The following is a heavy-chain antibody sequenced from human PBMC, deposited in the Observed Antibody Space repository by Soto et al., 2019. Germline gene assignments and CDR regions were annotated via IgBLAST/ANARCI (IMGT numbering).Heavy chain of an antibody. CDR2: IYYSGST. V-gene: IGHV4-39*01. CDR1: GGSISSSSYY. Sequence: SETLSLTCTVSGGSISSSSYYWGWIRQPPGKGLEWIGSIYYSGSTYYNPSLKSRVTISVDTSKNQFSLKLSSVTAADTAVYYWARQAHHYYYGLDVWGQATTVTVAS. CDR3: ARQAHHYYYGLDV. J-gene: IGHJ6*02.